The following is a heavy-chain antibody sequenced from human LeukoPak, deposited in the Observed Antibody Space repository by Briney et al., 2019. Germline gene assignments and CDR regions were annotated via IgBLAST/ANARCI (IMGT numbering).Heavy chain of an antibody. CDR1: GGTFSSYA. Sequence: SVKVSCKASGGTFSSYAISWVRQAPGQGLEWMGGIIPIFGTANYAQKFQGRVTITADKSTSTAYMELSSLRSEDTAVYYCARDRGIAAVGSRDAFDIWGQGTIVTVSS. CDR3: ARDRGIAAVGSRDAFDI. V-gene: IGHV1-69*06. J-gene: IGHJ3*02. D-gene: IGHD6-13*01. CDR2: IIPIFGTA.